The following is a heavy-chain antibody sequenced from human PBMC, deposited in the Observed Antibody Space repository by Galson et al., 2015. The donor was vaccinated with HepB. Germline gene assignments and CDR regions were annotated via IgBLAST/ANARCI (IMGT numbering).Heavy chain of an antibody. Sequence: SLRLSCAASGFTFSTYAMHWVRQAPGKGLAWVPAIYSGGSTYYADSVKGRFTISRDNAKNSLYLQMNSLRAEDTAVYYCARDGIPYYYDYWGQGTLVTVSS. CDR3: ARDGIPYYYDY. CDR2: IYSGGST. J-gene: IGHJ4*02. D-gene: IGHD2-21*01. V-gene: IGHV3-NL1*01. CDR1: GFTFSTYA.